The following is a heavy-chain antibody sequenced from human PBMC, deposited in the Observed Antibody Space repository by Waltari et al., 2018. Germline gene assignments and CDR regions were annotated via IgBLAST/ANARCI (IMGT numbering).Heavy chain of an antibody. Sequence: QVQLVQSGAEGKKPGSSVKVSCKASGGTFSSYAISWVRQAPGQGLEWMGEYSAIFCAETYAQSVQARVTMTADESSSTAYMEVSSVRSEDTAGYYCARDGDSSGAIDYWGQGTLVTVSS. CDR1: GGTFSSYA. D-gene: IGHD6-19*01. CDR2: YSAIFCAE. J-gene: IGHJ4*02. CDR3: ARDGDSSGAIDY. V-gene: IGHV1-69*13.